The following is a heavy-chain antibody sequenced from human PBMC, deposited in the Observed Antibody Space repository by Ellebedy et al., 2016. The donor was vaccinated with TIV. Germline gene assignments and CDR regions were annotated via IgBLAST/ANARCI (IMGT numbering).Heavy chain of an antibody. CDR2: ISAYNGNT. D-gene: IGHD2-2*01. J-gene: IGHJ5*02. CDR1: GYTFTSYG. CDR3: ARYCNSTTCSNWFDP. Sequence: AASVKVSCKTSGYTFTSYGISWVRQAPGHGLEWMGWISAYNGNTNYAQMLQGRVTMTTETFTSTAYMELRSLRSDDTAVYYCARYCNSTTCSNWFDPWGQGTLVTVSS. V-gene: IGHV1-18*04.